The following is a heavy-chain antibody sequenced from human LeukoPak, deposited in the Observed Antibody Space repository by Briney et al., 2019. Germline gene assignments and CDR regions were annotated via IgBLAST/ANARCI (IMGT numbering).Heavy chain of an antibody. D-gene: IGHD3-10*01. V-gene: IGHV1-2*02. CDR3: ARDMYYYGSGSIGLYYYYYGMDV. CDR1: GYTFTGYY. CDR2: INPNSGGT. Sequence: ASVKVSCKASGYTFTGYYMHWVRQAPGQGLEWMGWINPNSGGTNYAQKFQGRVTMTRDTSISIAYMELSRLRSDDTAVYYCARDMYYYGSGSIGLYYYYYGMDVWGQGTTVTVSS. J-gene: IGHJ6*02.